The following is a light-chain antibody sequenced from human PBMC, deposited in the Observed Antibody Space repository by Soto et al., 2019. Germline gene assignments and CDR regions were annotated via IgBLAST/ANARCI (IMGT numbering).Light chain of an antibody. CDR1: QSISSK. V-gene: IGKV3-15*01. CDR2: AAS. Sequence: EIVMTQSPATLSVSPGEGATLSCRASQSISSKLAWYQQKPGQAPRLLIYAASNRATGVPARFSGSGSGTDFTLTISSLQSEDLAVYYCQHYNDWRWTFGQGTKVEIK. J-gene: IGKJ1*01. CDR3: QHYNDWRWT.